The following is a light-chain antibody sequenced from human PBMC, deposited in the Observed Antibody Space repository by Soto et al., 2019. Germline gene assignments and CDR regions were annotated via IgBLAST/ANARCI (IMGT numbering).Light chain of an antibody. CDR3: QQRSNWLLT. CDR2: DAS. Sequence: EIVLTQSPATLSLSPGERATLSCRASQSVSSYLAWYQQKPGQAPRLLIYDASNRATGIPARFSGCGSGTDFTLTISSLEPEDFAVYYCQQRSNWLLTFGGGTKVEIK. V-gene: IGKV3-11*01. J-gene: IGKJ4*01. CDR1: QSVSSY.